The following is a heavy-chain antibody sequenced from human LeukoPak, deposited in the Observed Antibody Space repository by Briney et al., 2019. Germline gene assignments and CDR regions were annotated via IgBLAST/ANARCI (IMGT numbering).Heavy chain of an antibody. CDR3: ATARTLRVTTSFDY. J-gene: IGHJ4*02. D-gene: IGHD4-17*01. CDR2: ISGSGGST. V-gene: IGHV3-23*01. Sequence: GGSLRLSCEVSGFTFSSYAMSWVRQAPGKGLEWVSGISGSGGSTFYADSVKGRFTISRDNSKDTLYLQVNSLRAEDTAVYYCATARTLRVTTSFDYWGQGTLVTVSS. CDR1: GFTFSSYA.